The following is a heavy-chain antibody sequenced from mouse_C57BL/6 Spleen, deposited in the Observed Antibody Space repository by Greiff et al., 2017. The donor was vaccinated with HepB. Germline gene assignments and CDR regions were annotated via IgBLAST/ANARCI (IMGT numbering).Heavy chain of an antibody. D-gene: IGHD2-4*01. Sequence: QVQLQQSGPELVKPGASVKISCKASGYAFSSSWMNWVKQRPGKGLEWIGRIYPGDGDTNYNGKFKGKATLTADKSSSTAYMQLSSLTSEDSAVYFCAREDYDFAYWGQGTLVNVSA. CDR1: GYAFSSSW. J-gene: IGHJ3*01. V-gene: IGHV1-82*01. CDR3: AREDYDFAY. CDR2: IYPGDGDT.